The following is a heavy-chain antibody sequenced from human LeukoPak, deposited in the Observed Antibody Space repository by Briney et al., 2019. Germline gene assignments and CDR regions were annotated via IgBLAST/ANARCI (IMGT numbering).Heavy chain of an antibody. Sequence: KPSETLSLTCTVSGGSISSSSYYWGWIRQPPGKGLEWIGSIYYSGSTYHNPSLKSRVTISVDTSKNQFSLKLSSVTAADTAVYYCARHYYDSTEPFDYWGQGTLVTVSS. J-gene: IGHJ4*02. V-gene: IGHV4-39*01. CDR3: ARHYYDSTEPFDY. CDR1: GGSISSSSYY. D-gene: IGHD3-3*01. CDR2: IYYSGST.